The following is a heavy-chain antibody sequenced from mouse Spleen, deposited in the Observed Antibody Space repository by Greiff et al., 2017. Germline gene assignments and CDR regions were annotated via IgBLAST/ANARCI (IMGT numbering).Heavy chain of an antibody. CDR1: GYTFTSYT. J-gene: IGHJ3*01. D-gene: IGHD1-1*01. Sequence: QVHVKQSGAELARPGASVKMSCKASGYTFTSYTMHWVKQRPGQGLEWIGYINPSSGYTKYNQKFKDKATLTADKSSSTAYMQLSSLTSEDSAVYYCAREDYYGSPFAYWGQGTLVTVSA. V-gene: IGHV1-4*01. CDR3: AREDYYGSPFAY. CDR2: INPSSGYT.